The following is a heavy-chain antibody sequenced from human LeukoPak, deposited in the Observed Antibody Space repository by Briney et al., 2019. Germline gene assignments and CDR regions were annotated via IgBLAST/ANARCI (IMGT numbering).Heavy chain of an antibody. V-gene: IGHV3-9*01. Sequence: GRSLRLSCAASGFTFDDYAMHWVRQAPGKGLEWVSGISWNSGGIDYADSVKGRFTISRDNAKNSLYLQMNSLRAEDTAVYYCARDRTVTTSNWFDPWGQGTLVTVSS. D-gene: IGHD4-17*01. J-gene: IGHJ5*02. CDR2: ISWNSGGI. CDR1: GFTFDDYA. CDR3: ARDRTVTTSNWFDP.